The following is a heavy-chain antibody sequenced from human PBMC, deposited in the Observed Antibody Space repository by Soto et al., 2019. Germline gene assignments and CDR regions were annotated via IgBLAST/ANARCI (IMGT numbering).Heavy chain of an antibody. J-gene: IGHJ4*02. CDR3: ARQYYFGSGSYYNLPFDF. Sequence: SETLSLTCTVSGGSISSSSYYWGWIRQPPGKGLEWIGSIYYSGNTYYNPSLKSRVTISVDTAKNQFSLKLSSVTAADTAVYYSARQYYFGSGSYYNLPFDFWGQGTVDTV. D-gene: IGHD3-10*01. CDR2: IYYSGNT. V-gene: IGHV4-39*01. CDR1: GGSISSSSYY.